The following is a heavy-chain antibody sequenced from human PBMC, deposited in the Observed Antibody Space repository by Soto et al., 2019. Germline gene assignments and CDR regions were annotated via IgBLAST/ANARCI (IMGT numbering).Heavy chain of an antibody. CDR2: IRSKANSYAT. CDR1: GFTFSGSA. J-gene: IGHJ4*02. CDR3: TRHPEREWLLYEDTVFDY. V-gene: IGHV3-73*01. Sequence: GGSLRLSCAASGFTFSGSAMHWVRQASGKGLEWVGRIRSKANSYATAYAASVKGRFTISRDDSKNTAYLQMNSLKTEDTAVYYCTRHPEREWLLYEDTVFDYWGQGTLVTVSS. D-gene: IGHD3-3*01.